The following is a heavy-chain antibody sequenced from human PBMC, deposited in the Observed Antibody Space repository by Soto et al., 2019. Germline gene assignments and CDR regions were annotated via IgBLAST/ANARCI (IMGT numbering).Heavy chain of an antibody. D-gene: IGHD6-19*01. V-gene: IGHV1-18*01. Sequence: ASVKVSCKASGYTFSRYGISWGRQAPGQGLEWMGWISAYNGNTNYAQKLQGRVTMTTDTSTSTAYMELRSLRSDDTAVYYWASRIAVAGRVVFDYWGQGTLVTVSS. CDR1: GYTFSRYG. J-gene: IGHJ4*02. CDR3: ASRIAVAGRVVFDY. CDR2: ISAYNGNT.